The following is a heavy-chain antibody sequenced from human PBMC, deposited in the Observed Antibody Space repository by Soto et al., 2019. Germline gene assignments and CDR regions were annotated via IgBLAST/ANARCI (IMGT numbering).Heavy chain of an antibody. V-gene: IGHV1-18*01. CDR3: ARDLITMVRGVTDYYYGMDV. D-gene: IGHD3-10*01. Sequence: QVKLVQAGAEVKKPGASVKVSCKASGYTFTSYGISWVRQAPGQGLEWMGWISAYNGNTNYAQKLQCRVTMTTDTSTSTAYMELRSLRSDDTAVYYCARDLITMVRGVTDYYYGMDVWVQVTTVTVSS. CDR1: GYTFTSYG. CDR2: ISAYNGNT. J-gene: IGHJ6*02.